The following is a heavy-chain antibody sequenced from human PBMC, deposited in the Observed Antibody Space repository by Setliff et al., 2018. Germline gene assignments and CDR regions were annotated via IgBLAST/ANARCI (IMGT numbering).Heavy chain of an antibody. CDR3: ARVSWLRGGGDPDGVDY. D-gene: IGHD5-12*01. J-gene: IGHJ4*02. V-gene: IGHV1-18*01. CDR2: ISADNYKTNHVERFTADNANT. Sequence: ASVKVSCKASGYTFTPYGISWVRQAPGQGLEWMGWISADNYKTNHVERFTADNANTKYAQKFQGRVTMTTDTSTRTAYMELRSLRSDDTAVYYCARVSWLRGGGDPDGVDYWGQGTLVTVSS. CDR1: GYTFTPYG.